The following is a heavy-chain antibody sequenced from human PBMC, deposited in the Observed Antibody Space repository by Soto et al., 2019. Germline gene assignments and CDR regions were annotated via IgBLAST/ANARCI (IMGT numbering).Heavy chain of an antibody. J-gene: IGHJ6*02. CDR1: GFMFSTYL. V-gene: IGHV3-7*01. CDR2: IKQGGNEK. D-gene: IGHD3-16*01. Sequence: LRLSCEASGFMFSTYLMSWVRQAPGKGLEWVANIKQGGNEKFYVDSVKGRFTISRDNAKKSLFLQMNSLRPEDTAVYYCVGALTYEVPYYYYGMDVWGQGTTVTISS. CDR3: VGALTYEVPYYYYGMDV.